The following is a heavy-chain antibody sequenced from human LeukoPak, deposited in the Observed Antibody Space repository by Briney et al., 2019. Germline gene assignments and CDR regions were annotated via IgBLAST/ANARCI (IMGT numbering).Heavy chain of an antibody. J-gene: IGHJ6*04. D-gene: IGHD3-10*01. Sequence: GGSLRLSCAASGFTFSDYYMSWVRQAPGKGLEGVSFIRSNANGARTEYAASVKGRFTISRDDSKSIAYLQMNSLKTEDTAVYYCSRADYYGSGSPISLDVWGKGTTVTVSS. V-gene: IGHV3-71*01. CDR3: SRADYYGSGSPISLDV. CDR2: IRSNANGART. CDR1: GFTFSDYY.